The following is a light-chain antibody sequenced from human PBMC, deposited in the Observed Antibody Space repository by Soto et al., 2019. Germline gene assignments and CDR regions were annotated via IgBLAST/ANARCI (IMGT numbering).Light chain of an antibody. J-gene: IGKJ1*01. Sequence: EIVMTQSPATLSVSPGERATLSCRASQSVSSNLAWYQQKPGQPPRLLIYGASTRATGIPARFSGSRSGTEFTLTISSLQSEDFAVYYCQHYNNCPRTFGQGTKVEIK. CDR2: GAS. V-gene: IGKV3-15*01. CDR3: QHYNNCPRT. CDR1: QSVSSN.